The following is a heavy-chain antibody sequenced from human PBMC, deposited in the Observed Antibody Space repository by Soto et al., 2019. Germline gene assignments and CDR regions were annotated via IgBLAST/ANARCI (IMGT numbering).Heavy chain of an antibody. CDR1: GFTFSNAY. V-gene: IGHV3-15*07. J-gene: IGHJ4*02. D-gene: IGHD6-19*01. CDR3: TTGLFNGGWYEDY. Sequence: EVQLVESGGGLVKPGGSLRVSCAASGFTFSNAYMNWVRQAPGKGLEWVGRIKSKTDGGTPDYAAPVKGRFSISRDDSKNTLSARMNSLKIEDTAVYYCTTGLFNGGWYEDYWGQGTLVTVSS. CDR2: IKSKTDGGTP.